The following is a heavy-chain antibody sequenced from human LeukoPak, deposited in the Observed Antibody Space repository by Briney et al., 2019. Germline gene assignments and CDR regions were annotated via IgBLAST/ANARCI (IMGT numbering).Heavy chain of an antibody. CDR2: IKSKTDGGTT. CDR1: GFTFSNAW. J-gene: IGHJ4*02. V-gene: IGHV3-15*01. Sequence: GGSLRLSCAASGFTFSNAWMSWVRQAPGKGLEWVGRIKSKTDGGTTDYAAPVKGRFTISRDDSKNTLYLQMNSLKTEDAAVYYCTTAGLTHWIGLDGYWGQGTLVTVSS. D-gene: IGHD2-2*03. CDR3: TTAGLTHWIGLDGY.